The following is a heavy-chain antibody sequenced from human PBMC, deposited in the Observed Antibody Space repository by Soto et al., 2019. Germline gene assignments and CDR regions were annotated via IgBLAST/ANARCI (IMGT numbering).Heavy chain of an antibody. CDR3: ARGDCSAAGCYIHYYYGMDV. J-gene: IGHJ6*02. D-gene: IGHD2-2*02. CDR2: ISRSGGTS. CDR1: GFTFRNYA. Sequence: LRLSCAAAGFTFRNYAISWVRQAPGKGLEWVSAISRSGGTSYYADSVKGRFTISRDNAKNTLYLQMDNLRAEDTAVYYCARGDCSAAGCYIHYYYGMDVWGQGTTVTVSS. V-gene: IGHV3-23*01.